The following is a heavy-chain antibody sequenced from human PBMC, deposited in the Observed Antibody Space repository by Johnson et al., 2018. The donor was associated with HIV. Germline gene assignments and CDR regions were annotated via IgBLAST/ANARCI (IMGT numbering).Heavy chain of an antibody. Sequence: VQLVESGGGVVRPGGSLRLSCAASGFTFSSYWMSWVRQAPGKGLEWVANIKQDGSEKYYVDSVKGRFTISRDNAKNSLYLQMNSLRAEDTAVYYCARTRSGWAHDAFDIWGQGTMVTVSS. V-gene: IGHV3-7*01. D-gene: IGHD6-19*01. J-gene: IGHJ3*02. CDR1: GFTFSSYW. CDR2: IKQDGSEK. CDR3: ARTRSGWAHDAFDI.